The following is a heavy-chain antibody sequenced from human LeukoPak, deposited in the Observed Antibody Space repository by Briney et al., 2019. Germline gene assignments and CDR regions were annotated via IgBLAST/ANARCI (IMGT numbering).Heavy chain of an antibody. CDR1: GFTFSSYA. Sequence: PRGSLRLSCAASGFTFSSYAMSWVRQAPGKGLEWVSAISGSGGSTYYADSVKGRFTISRDNSKNTLYLQMNSLRAEDTAVYYCAKGSQGSGSYYNNYYFDYWGQGTLVTVSS. CDR3: AKGSQGSGSYYNNYYFDY. V-gene: IGHV3-23*01. D-gene: IGHD3-10*01. J-gene: IGHJ4*02. CDR2: ISGSGGST.